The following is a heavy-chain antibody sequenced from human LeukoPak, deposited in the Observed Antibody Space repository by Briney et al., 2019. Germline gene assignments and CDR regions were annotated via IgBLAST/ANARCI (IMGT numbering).Heavy chain of an antibody. CDR2: ISGSGGST. V-gene: IGHV3-23*01. CDR3: AKVNYDFWSGYYRYNWFDP. D-gene: IGHD3-3*01. Sequence: GGSLRLSCAASGFTFSSYAMSWVRQAPGKGLEWVSAISGSGGSTYYADSVKGRFTISRDNSKNTLYLQMNSLRAEDTAVYYCAKVNYDFWSGYYRYNWFDPWGQGTLVTVSS. CDR1: GFTFSSYA. J-gene: IGHJ5*02.